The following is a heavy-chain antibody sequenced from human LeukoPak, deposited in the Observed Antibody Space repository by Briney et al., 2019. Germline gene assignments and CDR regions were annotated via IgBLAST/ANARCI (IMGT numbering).Heavy chain of an antibody. Sequence: GGSLSLSCAASGFTFSSYAMSWVRQAAGKGLEWVAGISGSGGSTYYADSVKGRFTISRDNSKNTLYLQMTSLRAENTAVYYCAKDQVWIVVGSFDYWGQGTLVTVSS. CDR2: ISGSGGST. J-gene: IGHJ4*02. CDR1: GFTFSSYA. CDR3: AKDQVWIVVGSFDY. V-gene: IGHV3-23*01. D-gene: IGHD3-22*01.